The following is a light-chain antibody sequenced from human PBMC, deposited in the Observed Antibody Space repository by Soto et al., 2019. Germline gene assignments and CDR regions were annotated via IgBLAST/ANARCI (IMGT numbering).Light chain of an antibody. CDR1: QSVLYSSNNKNY. Sequence: DIVMTQSPDSLAVSLGERATINCKSSQSVLYSSNNKNYLAWYQQKPRQPPKLLIYWASTRESGVPDRFSGSGSGTDFTLTISSLQAEDVAVYYCMQYYSTPWTFGQGTKVEIQ. CDR2: WAS. V-gene: IGKV4-1*01. J-gene: IGKJ1*01. CDR3: MQYYSTPWT.